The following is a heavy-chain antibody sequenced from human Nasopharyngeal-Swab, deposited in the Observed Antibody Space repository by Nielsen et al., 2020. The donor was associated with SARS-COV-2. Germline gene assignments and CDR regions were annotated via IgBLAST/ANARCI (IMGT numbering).Heavy chain of an antibody. J-gene: IGHJ4*02. CDR2: ISSGSTI. CDR3: ARYGGIQILTGYFDY. CDR1: GFTFSDYY. Sequence: GGSLRLSCAASGFTFSDYYMSWIRQAPGKGLEWVSYISSGSTIYYADPVKGRFTISRDNAKNSLYLQMNSLRAEDTAVYYCARYGGIQILTGYFDYWGPGTLVTVSS. D-gene: IGHD3-9*01. V-gene: IGHV3-11*04.